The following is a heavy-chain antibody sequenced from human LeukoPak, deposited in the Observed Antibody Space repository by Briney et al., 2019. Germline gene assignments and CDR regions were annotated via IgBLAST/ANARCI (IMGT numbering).Heavy chain of an antibody. CDR1: GGSFSGYY. CDR3: ARIFYDSSGYHWAFDY. Sequence: SETLSLTCAVYGGSFSGYYWSWIRQPPGKGLEWIGYIYYSGSTNYNPSLKSRVTISVDTSKNQFSLKLSSVTAADTAVYYCARIFYDSSGYHWAFDYWGQGTLVTVSS. J-gene: IGHJ4*02. V-gene: IGHV4-59*01. CDR2: IYYSGST. D-gene: IGHD3-22*01.